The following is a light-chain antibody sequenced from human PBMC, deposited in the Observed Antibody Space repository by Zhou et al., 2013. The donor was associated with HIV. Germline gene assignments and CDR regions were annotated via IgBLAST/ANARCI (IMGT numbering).Light chain of an antibody. J-gene: IGKJ4*01. CDR1: QDITNY. CDR3: QHFDHLPLT. V-gene: IGKV1-33*01. CDR2: DAS. Sequence: DIQMTQSPSSLSASVGDTVTITCQASQDITNYLNWYQQRPGKAPKLLIYDASNLESGVPSRFSGRGSGTHFSFTISGLQPEDIATYYCQHFDHLPLTFGGGTQV.